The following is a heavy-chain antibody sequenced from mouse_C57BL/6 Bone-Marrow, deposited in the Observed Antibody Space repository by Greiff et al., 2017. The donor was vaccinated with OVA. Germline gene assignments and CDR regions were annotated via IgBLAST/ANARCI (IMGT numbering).Heavy chain of an antibody. Sequence: ESGPGILQPSQTLSLTCSFSGFSLSTFGMGVGWIRQTSGKGLEWLAHIWWDDDKYYNPALKSRLTISKDTSKNQVFLKIANVDTADTATYYCARIDYSNYSYAMDYWGQGTSVTVSS. J-gene: IGHJ4*01. D-gene: IGHD2-5*01. V-gene: IGHV8-8*01. CDR2: IWWDDDK. CDR1: GFSLSTFGMG. CDR3: ARIDYSNYSYAMDY.